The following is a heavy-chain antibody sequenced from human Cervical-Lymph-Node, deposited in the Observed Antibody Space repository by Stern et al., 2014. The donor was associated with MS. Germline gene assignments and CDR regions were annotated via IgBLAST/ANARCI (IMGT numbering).Heavy chain of an antibody. V-gene: IGHV5-51*01. Sequence: VQLVESGAELIRPGESLKISCKGSGFKFSIYWIAWVRQMPGKGLEWMGIIYPGDSETRYSPSFQGQVTMSAAKSTSTAYLQWSSLNASDTAMYFCARQTTAWASDVWGQGTLVTVSS. D-gene: IGHD1-14*01. CDR3: ARQTTAWASDV. J-gene: IGHJ4*02. CDR2: IYPGDSET. CDR1: GFKFSIYW.